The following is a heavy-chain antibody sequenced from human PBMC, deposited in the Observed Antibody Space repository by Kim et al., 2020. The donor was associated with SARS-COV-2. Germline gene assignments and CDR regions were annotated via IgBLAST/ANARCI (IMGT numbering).Heavy chain of an antibody. CDR3: ARQGGKIKRYSGYGGVDY. CDR2: IYPGDSDT. Sequence: GESLKISCKGSGYSFTSYWIGWVRQMPGKGLEWMGIIYPGDSDTRYSPSFQGQVTISADKSISTAYLQWSSLKASDTAMYYCARQGGKIKRYSGYGGVDYWGQGTLVTVSS. V-gene: IGHV5-51*01. J-gene: IGHJ4*02. D-gene: IGHD5-12*01. CDR1: GYSFTSYW.